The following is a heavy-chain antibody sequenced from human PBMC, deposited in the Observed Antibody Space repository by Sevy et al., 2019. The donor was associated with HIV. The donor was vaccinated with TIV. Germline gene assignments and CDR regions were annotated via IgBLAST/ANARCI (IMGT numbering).Heavy chain of an antibody. CDR1: GFSFTNAW. J-gene: IGHJ4*02. CDR2: IKSKTDGGTR. CDR3: TAGVGTSDCDY. D-gene: IGHD1-26*01. Sequence: GGSLRLSCAASGFSFTNAWMSWVRQAPGKGLEWVGRIKSKTDGGTRDFAAPVKGRFAISRDDSKSTFYLQMDSPKTEDTGVYYCTAGVGTSDCDYWGQGILVTVSS. V-gene: IGHV3-15*01.